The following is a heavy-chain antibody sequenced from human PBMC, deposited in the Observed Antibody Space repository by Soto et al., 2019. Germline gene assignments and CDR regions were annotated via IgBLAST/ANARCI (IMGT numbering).Heavy chain of an antibody. D-gene: IGHD1-1*01. V-gene: IGHV3-33*01. CDR3: ARAGYTYGKYYYGMDV. CDR2: IWYDGSNK. J-gene: IGHJ6*02. Sequence: WWSLRLSCAASVFTFSNHGIHWFRQAPGKGLEWVAVIWYDGSNKYYADSVKGRFTISRDNSKNTVYMQMNSLRAEDTAVYYCARAGYTYGKYYYGMDVWGQGATVTVSS. CDR1: VFTFSNHG.